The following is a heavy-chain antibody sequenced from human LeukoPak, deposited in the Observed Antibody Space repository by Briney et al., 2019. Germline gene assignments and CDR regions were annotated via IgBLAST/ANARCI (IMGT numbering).Heavy chain of an antibody. CDR2: IKQDGSEK. Sequence: GGSLRLSCTASGLTLSNYWMIWVRQAPGKGLQWVAKIKQDGSEKYYVDSVKGRFTISRDNAKNSLYLQMNSLRAEDTAVYYCARGASPYYYYGKDVWGQGTTVTVSS. CDR1: GLTLSNYW. CDR3: ARGASPYYYYGKDV. D-gene: IGHD1-26*01. V-gene: IGHV3-7*03. J-gene: IGHJ6*02.